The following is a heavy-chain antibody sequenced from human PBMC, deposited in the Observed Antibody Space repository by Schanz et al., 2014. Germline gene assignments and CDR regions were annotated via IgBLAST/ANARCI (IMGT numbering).Heavy chain of an antibody. D-gene: IGHD3-9*01. Sequence: QVQLVQSGAEVKKPGASVKVSCKASGYTFTSYGISWVRQAPGQGLEWMGWISAYNGNTKYPQKLQGRVTMTTDTSTSTAYMELRSLRSDDTAVYYGARDAADFYDILTEEDYWGQGTLXTVSS. CDR3: ARDAADFYDILTEEDY. CDR1: GYTFTSYG. CDR2: ISAYNGNT. J-gene: IGHJ4*02. V-gene: IGHV1-18*01.